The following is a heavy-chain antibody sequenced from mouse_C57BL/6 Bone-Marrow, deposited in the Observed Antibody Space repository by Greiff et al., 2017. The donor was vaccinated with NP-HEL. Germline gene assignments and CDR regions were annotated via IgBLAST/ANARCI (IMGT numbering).Heavy chain of an antibody. J-gene: IGHJ2*01. CDR2: ISTYYGDA. Sequence: VKLQQSGPELVRPGVSVKISCKGSGYTFTDYAMHWVKQSHAKSLEWIGVISTYYGDASYNPKFKYKATMTVDKSSSTAYMELARLTSEDSAVDYCARGSDFDYWGQGTTLTVSS. CDR1: GYTFTDYA. D-gene: IGHD3-2*02. CDR3: ARGSDFDY. V-gene: IGHV1-67*01.